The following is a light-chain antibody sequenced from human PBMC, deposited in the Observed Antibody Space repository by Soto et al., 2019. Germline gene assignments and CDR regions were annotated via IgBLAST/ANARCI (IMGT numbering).Light chain of an antibody. J-gene: IGKJ2*01. CDR2: GAS. Sequence: EIVLTQSPGTLSLSPGERATLSCRASQSVSSSDLAWYQQQPGQAPRLLIYGASSRATGIPDRFSGSGSGTAFTLTISRLEPEDFAVYYCQQYGSSPPYTFGQGTKLEIK. V-gene: IGKV3-20*01. CDR3: QQYGSSPPYT. CDR1: QSVSSSD.